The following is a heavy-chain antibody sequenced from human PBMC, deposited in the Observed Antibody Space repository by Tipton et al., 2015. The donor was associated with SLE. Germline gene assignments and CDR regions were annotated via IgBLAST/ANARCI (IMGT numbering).Heavy chain of an antibody. CDR2: INPRGGST. CDR3: ARGKAVTIFGVVVGGYYYMDV. J-gene: IGHJ6*03. CDR1: GYTFTSYY. D-gene: IGHD3-3*01. Sequence: QVQLVQSGAEVKKPGASVKVSCKASGYTFTSYYIHWVRQAPGQGLEWMGIINPRGGSTSYAQKFQGRVTMTRDTSTSTDYMELSSLRSEDTAVYYCARGKAVTIFGVVVGGYYYMDVWGKGTTVTVSS. V-gene: IGHV1-46*01.